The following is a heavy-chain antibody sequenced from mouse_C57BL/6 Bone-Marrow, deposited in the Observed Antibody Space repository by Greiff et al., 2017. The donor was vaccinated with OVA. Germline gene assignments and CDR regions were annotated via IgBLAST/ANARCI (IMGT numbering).Heavy chain of an antibody. Sequence: QVQLQQSGAELVRPGTSVKLSCKASGYTFTSYWMHWVKQRPGQGLEWIGVIDPSDSYTNYNQKFKGKATFTVDTSSSTAYRQLSSLTSEDSAVYYCARRAYWGQGTLGTGSA. CDR2: IDPSDSYT. CDR3: ARRAY. CDR1: GYTFTSYW. J-gene: IGHJ3*01. V-gene: IGHV1-59*01.